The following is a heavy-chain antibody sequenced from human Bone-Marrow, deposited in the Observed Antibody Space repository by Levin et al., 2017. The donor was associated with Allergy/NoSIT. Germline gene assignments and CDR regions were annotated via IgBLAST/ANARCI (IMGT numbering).Heavy chain of an antibody. V-gene: IGHV3-30-3*01. CDR3: ARSATVTNPFDY. D-gene: IGHD4-17*01. CDR2: ISFDGFNK. CDR1: GITFTTYA. J-gene: IGHJ4*02. Sequence: GESLKISCAASGITFTTYAMHWVRQAPGKGLEWVSVISFDGFNKYYADSVKGRFTISRDNSKNTLYLQMTSLRPEDTAVYSCARSATVTNPFDYWGQGTLVTVSS.